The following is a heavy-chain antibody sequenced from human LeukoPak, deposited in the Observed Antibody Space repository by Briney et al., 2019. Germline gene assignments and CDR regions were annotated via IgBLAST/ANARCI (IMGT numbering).Heavy chain of an antibody. CDR2: ISGSGGST. V-gene: IGHV3-23*01. CDR3: ARDQGAYYDILTGYYNHDAFDI. Sequence: GGSLRLSCAASGFTFSSYAMSWVRQAPGEGLEWVSAISGSGGSTYYADSVKGRFTISRDNSKNTLYLQMNSRRAEDTAVYYCARDQGAYYDILTGYYNHDAFDIWGQGTMVTVSS. CDR1: GFTFSSYA. J-gene: IGHJ3*02. D-gene: IGHD3-9*01.